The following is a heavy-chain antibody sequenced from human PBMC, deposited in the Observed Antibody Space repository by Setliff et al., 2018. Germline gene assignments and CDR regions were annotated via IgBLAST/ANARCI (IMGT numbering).Heavy chain of an antibody. J-gene: IGHJ4*02. CDR2: INHRGST. V-gene: IGHV4-34*01. D-gene: IGHD6-6*01. CDR1: GGTFSDYY. Sequence: PFETLSLTCAAYGGTFSDYYWTWIRQPPGKGLEWVGEINHRGSTNYNPSLKSRVTIPVDTSKDQFSLKLISMTAADTAVYYCARGRNVAARLLDSWGQGTLVTVSS. CDR3: ARGRNVAARLLDS.